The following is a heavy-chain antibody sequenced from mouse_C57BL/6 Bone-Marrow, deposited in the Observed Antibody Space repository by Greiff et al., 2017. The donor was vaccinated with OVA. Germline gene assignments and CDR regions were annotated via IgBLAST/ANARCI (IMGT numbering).Heavy chain of an antibody. CDR3: ARRDYGSTYGGYFDV. CDR1: GYTFTSYD. CDR2: IYPRDGST. D-gene: IGHD1-1*01. V-gene: IGHV1-85*01. J-gene: IGHJ1*03. Sequence: VQLQESGPELVKPGASVKLSCKASGYTFTSYDINWVKQRPGQGLEWIGWIYPRDGSTKYNEKFKGKATLTVDTSSSTAYMELHSLTSEDSAVYFCARRDYGSTYGGYFDVWGTGTTVTVSS.